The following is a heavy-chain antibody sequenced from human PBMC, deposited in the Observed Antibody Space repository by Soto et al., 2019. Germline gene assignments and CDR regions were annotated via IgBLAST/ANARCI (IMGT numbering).Heavy chain of an antibody. J-gene: IGHJ4*02. CDR3: ARDTAADNAFDY. V-gene: IGHV3-21*01. D-gene: IGHD6-13*01. CDR1: GFTFSSYS. Sequence: GGSLRLSCAASGFTFSSYSMNWVRQAPGKGLEWVSSISSSSSYIYYADSVKGRFTISRDNAKNSLYLQMNSLRAEDTAVYYCARDTAADNAFDYWGQGTLVTVSS. CDR2: ISSSSSYI.